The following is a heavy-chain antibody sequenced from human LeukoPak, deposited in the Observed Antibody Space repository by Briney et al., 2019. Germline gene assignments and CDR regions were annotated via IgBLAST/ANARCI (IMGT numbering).Heavy chain of an antibody. Sequence: KAGGSLRLSCAASGFTVSSNYMSWVRQAPGKGLEWVGRIKNKNTGETTDYAAPVKGRFTISRDDSKNTLYLQMNSLKSEDTAVYYCTRAIGGGRDPDFDYWGQGTLVTVSS. V-gene: IGHV3-15*01. CDR3: TRAIGGGRDPDFDY. J-gene: IGHJ4*02. CDR2: IKNKNTGETT. CDR1: GFTVSSNY. D-gene: IGHD2-15*01.